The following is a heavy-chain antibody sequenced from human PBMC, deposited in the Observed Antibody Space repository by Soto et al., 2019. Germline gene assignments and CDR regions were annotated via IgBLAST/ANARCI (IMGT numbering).Heavy chain of an antibody. Sequence: EVQLVESGGGLVKPGGSLRLSCAASGFTFSNAWMSWVRQAPGKGLEWVGRIKSKTDGETTDYAAPVKGRFTISRDDSETTLFLQMNSLKTEDTAVYYCTTAPRYSGAGAGAFEIWGQGTMVTVSS. CDR1: GFTFSNAW. D-gene: IGHD1-26*01. J-gene: IGHJ3*02. CDR3: TTAPRYSGAGAGAFEI. CDR2: IKSKTDGETT. V-gene: IGHV3-15*01.